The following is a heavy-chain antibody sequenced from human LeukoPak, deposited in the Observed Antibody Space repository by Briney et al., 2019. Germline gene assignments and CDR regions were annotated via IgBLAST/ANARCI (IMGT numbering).Heavy chain of an antibody. CDR1: GGSISSGDYY. CDR3: ARVGCSSTSCYTDCYYMDV. D-gene: IGHD2-2*02. V-gene: IGHV4-30-4*08. J-gene: IGHJ6*03. CDR2: IYYSGST. Sequence: SETLSLTCTVSGGSISSGDYYWSWIRQPPGKGLEWIGYIYYSGSTYYNPSLKSRVTISVDTSKNQFSLKLSSVTAADTAVYYCARVGCSSTSCYTDCYYMDVWGKGTTVTVSS.